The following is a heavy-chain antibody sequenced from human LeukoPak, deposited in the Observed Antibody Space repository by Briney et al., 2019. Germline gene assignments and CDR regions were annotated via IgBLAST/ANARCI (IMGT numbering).Heavy chain of an antibody. CDR1: GGSISSYH. J-gene: IGHJ4*02. V-gene: IGHV4-59*01. D-gene: IGHD3-22*01. Sequence: PSETLSLTCTVSGGSISSYHWSWIRQPPGKGLEWIGYIYYSGSTNYNPSLKSRVTISVDTSKNQFSLKLSSVTAADTAVYYCARELENYYDSSGYYYDWGQGTLVTVSS. CDR2: IYYSGST. CDR3: ARELENYYDSSGYYYD.